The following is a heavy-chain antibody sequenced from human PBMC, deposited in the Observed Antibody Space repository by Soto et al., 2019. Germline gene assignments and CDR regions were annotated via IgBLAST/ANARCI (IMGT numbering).Heavy chain of an antibody. CDR1: GGTFSTSA. J-gene: IGHJ6*02. V-gene: IGHV1-69*12. CDR2: IMPVFPTP. CDR3: ARAKDRLQLGGNYYYILDV. D-gene: IGHD1-1*01. Sequence: QVQLVQSGAEVKKPGSSVKVSCKASGGTFSTSAISWVRQAPGQGLEWVGGIMPVFPTPDYAQNFQGRVTITADESTTTVYLELTSLRADDTAVYYCARAKDRLQLGGNYYYILDVWGQGTAITVSS.